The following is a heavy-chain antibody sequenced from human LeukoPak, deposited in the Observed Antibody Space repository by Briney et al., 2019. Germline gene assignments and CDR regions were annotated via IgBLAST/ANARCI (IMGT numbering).Heavy chain of an antibody. V-gene: IGHV1-18*04. CDR1: GYTFTGYY. CDR2: ISAYNGNT. J-gene: IGHJ4*02. Sequence: GASVKVSCKASGYTFTGYYMHWVRQAPGQGLEWMGWISAYNGNTNYAQKLQGRVTMTTDTSTSTAYMELRSLRSDDTAVYYCARVDSYGTYYYDSSGYWGQGTLVTVSS. CDR3: ARVDSYGTYYYDSSGY. D-gene: IGHD3-22*01.